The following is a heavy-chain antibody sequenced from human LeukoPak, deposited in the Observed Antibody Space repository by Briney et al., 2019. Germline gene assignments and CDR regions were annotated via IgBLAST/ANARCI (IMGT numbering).Heavy chain of an antibody. D-gene: IGHD6-19*01. V-gene: IGHV5-51*01. CDR2: IYPGDSDT. CDR3: ARPILPTKKQWLVGGDAFDI. Sequence: GESLKISCKGSGYSFTSYWIGWVRQMPGKGLEWMGIIYPGDSDTRYSPSFQGQVTISADKSISTAYLQWSSLKASDTAMYYCARPILPTKKQWLVGGDAFDIWGQGTMVTVSS. CDR1: GYSFTSYW. J-gene: IGHJ3*02.